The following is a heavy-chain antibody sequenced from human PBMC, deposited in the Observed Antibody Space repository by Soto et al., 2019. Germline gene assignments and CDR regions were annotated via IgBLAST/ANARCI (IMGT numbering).Heavy chain of an antibody. D-gene: IGHD2-15*01. CDR2: IYSDGSVT. J-gene: IGHJ5*02. CDR1: GFTFSNYW. V-gene: IGHV3-74*01. CDR3: VRGGGGGQFDL. Sequence: GGSLRLSCAASGFTFSNYWMHWVRQGPGKGLVWVARIYSDGSVTTYADSVKGRFTISRDNAKSTLYLQMNSPRDEDTAIYYCVRGGGGGQFDLWGQGTVVTVSS.